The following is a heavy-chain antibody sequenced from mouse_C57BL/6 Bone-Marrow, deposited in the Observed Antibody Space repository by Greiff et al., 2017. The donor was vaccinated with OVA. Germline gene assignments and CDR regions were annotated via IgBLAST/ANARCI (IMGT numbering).Heavy chain of an antibody. Sequence: QVQLQQSGAELVRPGASVKLSCKASGYTFTDYYINWVKQRPGQGLEWIARIYPGSGNTYYNEKFKGKATLTAEKSSSTAYMQLSSLTSEDSAVYFCARGPNWDFDYWGQGTTLTVSS. CDR2: IYPGSGNT. V-gene: IGHV1-76*01. D-gene: IGHD4-1*01. J-gene: IGHJ2*01. CDR1: GYTFTDYY. CDR3: ARGPNWDFDY.